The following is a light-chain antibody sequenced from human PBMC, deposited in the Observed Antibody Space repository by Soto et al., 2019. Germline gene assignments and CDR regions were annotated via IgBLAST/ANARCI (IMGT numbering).Light chain of an antibody. Sequence: IQLTQSPSTLSGSVGDRITLTCLASQTISGWLAWYQQKPGEAPKLLSYDASALPRGVPSRFRGSGSGTKFTLTIASLQPDDFATYYCQQYETFSGTFGPGTKVDIK. CDR1: QTISGW. V-gene: IGKV1-5*01. CDR2: DAS. J-gene: IGKJ1*01. CDR3: QQYETFSGT.